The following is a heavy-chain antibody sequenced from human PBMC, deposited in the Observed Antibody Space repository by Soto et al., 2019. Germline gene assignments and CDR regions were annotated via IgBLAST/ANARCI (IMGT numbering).Heavy chain of an antibody. V-gene: IGHV2-5*02. Sequence: QITLNESGPTQVKPRQSLTLTCTFSGFSLTTSGVGVAWIRQSPGKAPEWLALIYCDDDKGYSPSLMSRLTDTKDVTRNQVILTIADLNSADTATYYCAHRVLRTVFGLVTTTAIYFDFWGQGTPVAVSS. CDR1: GFSLTTSGVG. CDR3: AHRVLRTVFGLVTTTAIYFDF. CDR2: IYCDDDK. D-gene: IGHD3-3*01. J-gene: IGHJ4*02.